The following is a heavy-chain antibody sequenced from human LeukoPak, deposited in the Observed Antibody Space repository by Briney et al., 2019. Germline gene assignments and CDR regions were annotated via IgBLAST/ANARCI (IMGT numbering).Heavy chain of an antibody. CDR3: ARETATGNWYYFDY. CDR2: VYTSGST. J-gene: IGHJ4*02. CDR1: GGSISGYY. Sequence: TSETLSLTCTVSGGSISGYYWSWIRQPAGKGLEWIGRVYTSGSTNSNPSLKSRVTMSGDTSKNQLSLRLSSVTAADTAVYYCARETATGNWYYFDYWGQGTLVTVSS. D-gene: IGHD1-1*01. V-gene: IGHV4-4*07.